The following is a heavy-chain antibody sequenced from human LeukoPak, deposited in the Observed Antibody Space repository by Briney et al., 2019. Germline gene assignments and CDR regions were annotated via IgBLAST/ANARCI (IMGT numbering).Heavy chain of an antibody. D-gene: IGHD6-19*01. CDR1: GGSFSGYY. Sequence: PSETLSLTCAVYGGSFSGYYWSWIRQPPGKGLEWIGEINHSGSTNYNPSLKSRVTISVDTSKNQFSLKLSSVTAADTAVYYCARGRGSGGGEWYFDLWGRGTLVTVSS. CDR3: ARGRGSGGGEWYFDL. CDR2: INHSGST. V-gene: IGHV4-34*01. J-gene: IGHJ2*01.